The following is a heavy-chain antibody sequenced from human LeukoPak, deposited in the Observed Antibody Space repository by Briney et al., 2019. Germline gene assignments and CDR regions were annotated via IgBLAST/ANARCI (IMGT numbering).Heavy chain of an antibody. Sequence: PGGSLRLSCAASGFTFSSYAMHWVRQAPGKGLEWVAVISYDGSNKYYADSVKGRFTISRDNSKNTLYLQMNSLRAEDTAVYYCARGRSSTHYYYYYMDVWGKGTTVTVSS. D-gene: IGHD6-6*01. V-gene: IGHV3-30*04. CDR3: ARGRSSTHYYYYYMDV. J-gene: IGHJ6*03. CDR1: GFTFSSYA. CDR2: ISYDGSNK.